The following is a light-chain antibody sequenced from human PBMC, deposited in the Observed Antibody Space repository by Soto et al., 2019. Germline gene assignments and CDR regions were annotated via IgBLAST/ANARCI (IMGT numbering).Light chain of an antibody. Sequence: QSVLTQPTSVSAAPGQKVTISCSGSSSNIGNNYVSWYQQLPGTAPKLLIYENNKRPSGIPDRFSGSKSGTSATLGITGLQTGDEADYYCGTWDSSLSRYVFGTGTKLTVL. V-gene: IGLV1-51*02. J-gene: IGLJ1*01. CDR1: SSNIGNNY. CDR3: GTWDSSLSRYV. CDR2: ENN.